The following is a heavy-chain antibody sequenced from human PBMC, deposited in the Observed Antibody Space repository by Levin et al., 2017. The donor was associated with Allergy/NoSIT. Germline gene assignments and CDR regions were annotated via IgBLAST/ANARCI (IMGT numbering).Heavy chain of an antibody. Sequence: PSQTLSLTCAVSGASISSNNWWSWVRQPPGKGLEWIGEIYHSGSTNYNPSLKSRVTISVDKSENQISLKLISVTSADTAMYYCARDVGARLAAIWGRGTMVTVSS. CDR1: GASISSNNW. CDR2: IYHSGST. D-gene: IGHD1-26*01. J-gene: IGHJ3*02. CDR3: ARDVGARLAAI. V-gene: IGHV4-4*02.